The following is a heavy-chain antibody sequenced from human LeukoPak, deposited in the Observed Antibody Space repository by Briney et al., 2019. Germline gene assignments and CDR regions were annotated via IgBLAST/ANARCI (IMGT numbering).Heavy chain of an antibody. J-gene: IGHJ4*02. CDR3: ATGGDDYGDFDY. V-gene: IGHV3-7*03. CDR1: GFTFGDYW. D-gene: IGHD4-17*01. CDR2: MNQDGSET. Sequence: GGSLRLSCAASGFTFGDYWMSWVRQAPGKGLEWVANMNQDGSETYYVDSVKGRFTISRDNAKNSLYLQMNSLRDEDTAVYYCATGGDDYGDFDYWAREPWSPSPQ.